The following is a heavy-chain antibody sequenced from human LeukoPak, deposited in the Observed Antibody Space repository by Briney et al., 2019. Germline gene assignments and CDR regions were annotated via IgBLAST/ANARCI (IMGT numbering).Heavy chain of an antibody. Sequence: ASVKVSCKASGYTFTSYDINWVRQATGQGLEWMGWMNPNSGNTGYAQKFQGRVTMARNTSISTAYMGLSSLRSEDTAVYYCARGRDGDYDGNWYYYYGKDVWGQGTTVTVSS. CDR1: GYTFTSYD. CDR2: MNPNSGNT. J-gene: IGHJ6*02. V-gene: IGHV1-8*01. CDR3: ARGRDGDYDGNWYYYYGKDV. D-gene: IGHD4-17*01.